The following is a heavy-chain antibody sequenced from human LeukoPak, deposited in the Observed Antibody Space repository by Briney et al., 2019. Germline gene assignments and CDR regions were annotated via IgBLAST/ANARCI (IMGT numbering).Heavy chain of an antibody. CDR3: ARVGFEYSSSSWLDY. CDR1: GYTFTGYY. D-gene: IGHD6-6*01. J-gene: IGHJ4*02. V-gene: IGHV1-2*02. CDR2: INPNSGGT. Sequence: WASVKVSCKASGYTFTGYYMHWVRQAPGQGLEWMGWINPNSGGTNYAQKFQGRVTMTRDTSISTAYMELRSLRSDDTAVYYCARVGFEYSSSSWLDYWGQGTLVTVSS.